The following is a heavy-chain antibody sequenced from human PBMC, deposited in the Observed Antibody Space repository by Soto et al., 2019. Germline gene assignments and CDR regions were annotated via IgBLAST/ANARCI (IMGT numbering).Heavy chain of an antibody. Sequence: EVQLVESGGGLVQPGRSLRLSCAASGFTFDDYAMHWVRQAPGKGLEWVSGISWNSGSIGYADSVKGLFTISRDNAKNSLYLQMNSLRAEDTALYYCAKDLGSGYYFDYWGQGTLVTVSS. J-gene: IGHJ4*02. CDR3: AKDLGSGYYFDY. D-gene: IGHD5-12*01. CDR2: ISWNSGSI. V-gene: IGHV3-9*01. CDR1: GFTFDDYA.